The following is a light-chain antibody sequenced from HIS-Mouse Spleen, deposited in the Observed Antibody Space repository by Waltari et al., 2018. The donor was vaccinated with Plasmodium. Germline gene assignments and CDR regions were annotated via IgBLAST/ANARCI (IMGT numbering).Light chain of an antibody. CDR2: AAS. V-gene: IGKV1-9*01. CDR1: QGISSY. J-gene: IGKJ4*01. Sequence: DIPLTQSPSFLSASVGDRVPITCRASQGISSYLAWYQQKPGKAPKLLIYAASTLQSGVPSRFSGSGSGTEFTLTISSLQPEDFATYYCQQLNSYPLTFGGGTKVEIK. CDR3: QQLNSYPLT.